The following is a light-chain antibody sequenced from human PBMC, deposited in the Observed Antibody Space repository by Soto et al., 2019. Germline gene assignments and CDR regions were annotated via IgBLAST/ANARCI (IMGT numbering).Light chain of an antibody. V-gene: IGKV3-15*01. J-gene: IGKJ1*01. CDR1: QSITSS. CDR3: QHYNNWPPWT. Sequence: EIVMTQSPATLSVYPVERATLSCRASQSITSSLAWYQQKPGQAPRLLIYGASPRATGIPPRFSGSGSGTEFTLTISRLQPEDFAVYYCQHYNNWPPWTFGQGTKVEIK. CDR2: GAS.